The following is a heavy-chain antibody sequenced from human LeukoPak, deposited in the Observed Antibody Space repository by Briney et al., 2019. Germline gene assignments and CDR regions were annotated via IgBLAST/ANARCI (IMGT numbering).Heavy chain of an antibody. V-gene: IGHV3-23*01. CDR3: ARTSGSLDY. D-gene: IGHD1-26*01. CDR2: ISASGDTT. Sequence: PGGSLRLSCTASGFTFGDYAMSWNRQAPGKGLEWVSAISASGDTTWYADSAKGRFTISRDSSKNTLFLQMNSLRAEDTAVYYCARTSGSLDYWGQGTLVTVSS. J-gene: IGHJ4*02. CDR1: GFTFGDYA.